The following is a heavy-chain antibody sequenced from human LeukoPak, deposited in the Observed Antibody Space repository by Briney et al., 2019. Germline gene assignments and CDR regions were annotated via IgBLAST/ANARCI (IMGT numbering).Heavy chain of an antibody. D-gene: IGHD3-9*01. Sequence: SETLSLTCTVSGGSISSYYWSWIRQPPGKGLEWIGYIYYSGSTNYNPSLKSRVTISVDTSKNQFSLKLSSVTAADTAVYYCARLDFYFDYWGQGTLVTVSS. CDR2: IYYSGST. V-gene: IGHV4-59*08. CDR1: GGSISSYY. J-gene: IGHJ4*02. CDR3: ARLDFYFDY.